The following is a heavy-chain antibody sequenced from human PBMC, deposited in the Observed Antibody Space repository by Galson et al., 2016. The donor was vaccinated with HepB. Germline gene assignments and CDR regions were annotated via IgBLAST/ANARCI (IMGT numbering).Heavy chain of an antibody. J-gene: IGHJ4*02. CDR3: ARSYLLGRGFGW. CDR2: TFYRSNWQN. Sequence: CAISGDSVSSNRVGWNWIRQSPSRGLEWLGRTFYRSNWQNDYAESVKSRITINPDTSKNQFSLHLKSVTPEDTGVYYCARSYLLGRGFGWWGQGTLVTVS. D-gene: IGHD7-27*01. CDR1: GDSVSSNRVG. V-gene: IGHV6-1*01.